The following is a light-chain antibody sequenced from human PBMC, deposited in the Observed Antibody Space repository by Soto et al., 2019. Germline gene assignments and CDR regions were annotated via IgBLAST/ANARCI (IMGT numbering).Light chain of an antibody. CDR3: QTYDSSLSGSV. CDR2: ADN. CDR1: RSNIGANFD. Sequence: QSVLTQPPSVSGAPGQRVTISCTGSRSNIGANFDVHWYQHLPGTSPKLLIYADNIRPSGVPDRFSGSKSGASASLAITGLQADDEADYYCQTYDSSLSGSVFGGGTKVTVL. J-gene: IGLJ3*02. V-gene: IGLV1-40*01.